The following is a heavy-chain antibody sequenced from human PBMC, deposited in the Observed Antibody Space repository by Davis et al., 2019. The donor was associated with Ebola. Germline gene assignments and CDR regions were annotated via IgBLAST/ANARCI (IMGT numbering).Heavy chain of an antibody. V-gene: IGHV4-4*02. CDR2: IYHSGST. Sequence: MPSETLSLTCAVSGGSIRSSNWWSWVRQPPGKGLEWIGQIYHSGSTNYNPSLRSRVTISIDKSKNQFSLKLSSVTAADTAVYYCARDSRWLVPGTYYYYGMDVWGQGTTVTVSS. D-gene: IGHD6-19*01. CDR1: GGSIRSSNW. CDR3: ARDSRWLVPGTYYYYGMDV. J-gene: IGHJ6*02.